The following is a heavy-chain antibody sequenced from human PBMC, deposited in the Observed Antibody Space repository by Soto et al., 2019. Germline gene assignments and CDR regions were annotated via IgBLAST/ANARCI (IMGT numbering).Heavy chain of an antibody. CDR2: ISAYNGNT. CDR1: GYTFTNFG. V-gene: IGHV1-18*01. Sequence: ASVKVSCKASGYTFTNFGISWVRQAPGQRLEWMGWISAYNGNTNYAQKFQGRVTITRDTSASTAYMELSSLRSEDTAVYYCARDVAAAGLDYWGQGTLVTVSS. CDR3: ARDVAAAGLDY. D-gene: IGHD6-13*01. J-gene: IGHJ4*02.